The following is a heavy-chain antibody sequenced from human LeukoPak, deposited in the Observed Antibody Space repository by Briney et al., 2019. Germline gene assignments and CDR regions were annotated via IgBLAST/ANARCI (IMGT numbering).Heavy chain of an antibody. CDR2: IYYSGST. CDR1: GGSISSYY. D-gene: IGHD5-18*01. CDR3: ARDDRVTYYYGMDV. Sequence: PSETLSLTCTVSGGSISSYYWSWIRQPPGKGLEWIGYIYYSGSTNYNPSLKSRVTISVDTSKNQFSLKLSSVTAADTAVYYCARDDRVTYYYGMDVWGQGTTVTVSS. V-gene: IGHV4-59*01. J-gene: IGHJ6*02.